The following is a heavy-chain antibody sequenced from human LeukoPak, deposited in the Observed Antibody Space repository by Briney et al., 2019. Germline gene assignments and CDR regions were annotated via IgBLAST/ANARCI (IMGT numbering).Heavy chain of an antibody. D-gene: IGHD6-19*01. J-gene: IGHJ3*02. Sequence: SETLSLTCTASGGLISSGDFYWSWIRQPPGKGLEWIGYISYSGSTYYNPSLKSRVTMSVDTSKSQFSLELSSLTAADTAVYYCARAIQQWLYFDIWGQGTMVTVSS. CDR1: GGLISSGDFY. V-gene: IGHV4-30-4*01. CDR3: ARAIQQWLYFDI. CDR2: ISYSGST.